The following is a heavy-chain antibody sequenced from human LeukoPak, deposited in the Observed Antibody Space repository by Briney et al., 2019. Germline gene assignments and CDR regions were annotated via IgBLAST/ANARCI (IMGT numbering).Heavy chain of an antibody. CDR3: AKDSIAVAEYYFDY. V-gene: IGHV3-9*01. D-gene: IGHD6-19*01. CDR2: ISWNSGSI. CDR1: GFTFDDYA. J-gene: IGHJ4*02. Sequence: PGGSLRLSCAASGFTFDDYAMPWVRQAPGKGLEWVSGISWNSGSIGYADSVKGRFTISRDNAENSLYLQMNSLRAEDTALYYCAKDSIAVAEYYFDYWGQGTLVTVSS.